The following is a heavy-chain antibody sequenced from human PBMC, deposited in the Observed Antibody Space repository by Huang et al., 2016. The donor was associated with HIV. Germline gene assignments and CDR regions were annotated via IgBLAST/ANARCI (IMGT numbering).Heavy chain of an antibody. D-gene: IGHD3-10*01. CDR3: ARGRFGETFNYYMDV. Sequence: QVQLVQSGAEVKEPGASVKVSCQASGYTFIDFDIAWVRQAPGQGLQWLGGMNPESGSTGLAHDFKDRVSITRRNSIRTAYMELTSLTSEDTAVYYCARGRFGETFNYYMDVWGIGTTVTVS. V-gene: IGHV1-8*03. J-gene: IGHJ6*03. CDR1: GYTFIDFD. CDR2: MNPESGST.